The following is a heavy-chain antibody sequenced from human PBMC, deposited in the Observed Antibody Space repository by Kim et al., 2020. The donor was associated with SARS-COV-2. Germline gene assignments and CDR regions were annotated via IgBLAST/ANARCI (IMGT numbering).Heavy chain of an antibody. J-gene: IGHJ3*02. V-gene: IGHV4-39*07. Sequence: SETLSLTCTVSGGSISSSSYYWGWIRQPPGKGLEWIGSIYYSGSTYYNPSLKSRVTISVDTSKNQFSLKLSSVTAADTAVYYCARVSAAYSGSYLAAFD. CDR2: IYYSGST. CDR3: ARVSAAYSGSYLAAFD. CDR1: GGSISSSSYY. D-gene: IGHD1-26*01.